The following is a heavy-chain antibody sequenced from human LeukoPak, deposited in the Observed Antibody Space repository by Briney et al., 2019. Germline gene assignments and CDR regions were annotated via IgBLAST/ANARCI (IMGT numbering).Heavy chain of an antibody. CDR1: GFTFSSYG. V-gene: IGHV3-23*01. J-gene: IGHJ1*01. D-gene: IGHD3-22*01. Sequence: GGSLRLSCAASGFTFSSYGMSWVRQAPGKGLEWVSAISGSGGSTYYADSVKGRFTIPRDNSKNTLYLQMNSLRAEDTALYYCAREEYYDSSGYYHEYFQHWGQGTLVTVSS. CDR2: ISGSGGST. CDR3: AREEYYDSSGYYHEYFQH.